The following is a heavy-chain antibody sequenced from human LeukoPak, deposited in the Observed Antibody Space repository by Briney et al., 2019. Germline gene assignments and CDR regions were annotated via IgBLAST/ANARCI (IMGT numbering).Heavy chain of an antibody. Sequence: PSETLSLTCTVSGGSISSYYWSWIRQPPGKGLEWIGYIYYSGSTYYNPSLKSRVTISVDTSKNQFSLKLSSVTAADTAVYYCAREWTYYYDSSGYFDYWGQGTLVTVSS. CDR1: GGSISSYY. CDR3: AREWTYYYDSSGYFDY. D-gene: IGHD3-22*01. V-gene: IGHV4-59*12. J-gene: IGHJ4*02. CDR2: IYYSGST.